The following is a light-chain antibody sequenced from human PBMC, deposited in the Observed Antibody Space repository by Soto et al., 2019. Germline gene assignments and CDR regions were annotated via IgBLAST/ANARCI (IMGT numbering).Light chain of an antibody. Sequence: QSVLTQPPSASGTPGQRVTISCSGSSSNIGSNTVNWYQQLPGTAPKLLIYSNNQRPSGVPDRFSGSKSGTSASLAISGLQSKDEADYYCAAWDDSLNGPGVVFGGGTKLTVL. V-gene: IGLV1-44*01. CDR2: SNN. CDR1: SSNIGSNT. J-gene: IGLJ2*01. CDR3: AAWDDSLNGPGVV.